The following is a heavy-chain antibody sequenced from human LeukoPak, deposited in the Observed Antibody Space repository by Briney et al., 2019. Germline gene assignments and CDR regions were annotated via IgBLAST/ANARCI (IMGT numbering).Heavy chain of an antibody. D-gene: IGHD6-13*01. CDR3: ARHKQQNYFDY. J-gene: IGHJ4*02. CDR2: IYYSGST. V-gene: IGHV4-39*01. Sequence: LRLSCAASGFTFSDYYMSWIRQPPGKGLEWIGSIYYSGSTYYNPSLKSRVTISVDTSKNQFSLKLSSVTAADTAVYYCARHKQQNYFDYWGQGTLVTVSS. CDR1: GFTFSDYY.